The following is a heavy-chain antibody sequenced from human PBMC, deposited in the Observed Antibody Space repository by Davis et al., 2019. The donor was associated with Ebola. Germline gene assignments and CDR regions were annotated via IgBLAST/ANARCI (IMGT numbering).Heavy chain of an antibody. CDR1: GFTFSSYS. D-gene: IGHD6-13*01. Sequence: GESLKISCAASGFTFSSYSMNWVRQAPGKGLEWVAFIRYDGSNKYYADSVKGRFTISRDNSKNTLYLQMNSLRAEDTAVYYCARDTAAAGMGIDYWGQGTLVTVSS. CDR3: ARDTAAAGMGIDY. CDR2: IRYDGSNK. V-gene: IGHV3-30*02. J-gene: IGHJ4*02.